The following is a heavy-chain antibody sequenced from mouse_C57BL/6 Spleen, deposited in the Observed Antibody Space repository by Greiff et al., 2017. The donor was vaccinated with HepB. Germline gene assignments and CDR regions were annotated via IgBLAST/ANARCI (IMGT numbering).Heavy chain of an antibody. Sequence: DVKLQESGPGLVKPSQSLSLTCSVTGYSITSGYYWNWIRQFPGNKLEWMGYISYDGSNNYNPSLKNRISITRDTSKNQFFLKLNSVTTEDTATYYCARALYDYGAWFAYWGQGTLVTVSA. J-gene: IGHJ3*01. CDR2: ISYDGSN. CDR3: ARALYDYGAWFAY. V-gene: IGHV3-6*01. D-gene: IGHD2-4*01. CDR1: GYSITSGYY.